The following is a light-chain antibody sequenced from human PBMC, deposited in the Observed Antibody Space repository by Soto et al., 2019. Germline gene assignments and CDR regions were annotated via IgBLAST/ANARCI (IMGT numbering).Light chain of an antibody. CDR3: QQYGSSPWT. Sequence: EIVMTPSPATLPVSPGERATFSCRASQSVSSSYLAWYQQKPGQAPRLLIYGASSRATGIPDRFSGSGSGTDFTLTISRLEPEDFAVYYCQQYGSSPWTFGQGTKVDIK. J-gene: IGKJ1*01. CDR1: QSVSSSY. V-gene: IGKV3-20*01. CDR2: GAS.